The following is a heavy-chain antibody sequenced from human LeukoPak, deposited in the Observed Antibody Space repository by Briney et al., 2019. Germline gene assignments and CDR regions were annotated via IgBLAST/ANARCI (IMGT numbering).Heavy chain of an antibody. CDR1: GYTFTGYY. D-gene: IGHD2-15*01. CDR3: ATIRGYCSGGSCSDY. Sequence: ASVKVSCKASGYTFTGYYMHWVRQAPGQGLEWMGWINPNSGGTNYAQKFQGRVTMTRDTSISTAYMELSRLRSDDTAVYYCATIRGYCSGGSCSDYWGQGTLVTVSS. J-gene: IGHJ4*02. CDR2: INPNSGGT. V-gene: IGHV1-2*02.